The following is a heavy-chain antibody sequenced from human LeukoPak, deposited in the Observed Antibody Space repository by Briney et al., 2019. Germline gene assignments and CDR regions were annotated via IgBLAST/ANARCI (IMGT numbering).Heavy chain of an antibody. CDR3: ARGWDGMDV. CDR1: GGSFSGYY. J-gene: IGHJ6*02. Sequence: KPSETLSLTCAVYGGSFSGYYWSWIRQPPGKGLEWIGEINHSGSTNYNPSHKSRVTISVDTSKNQFSLKLSSVTAADTAVYYCARGWDGMDVWGQGTTVTVSS. V-gene: IGHV4-34*01. CDR2: INHSGST. D-gene: IGHD7-27*01.